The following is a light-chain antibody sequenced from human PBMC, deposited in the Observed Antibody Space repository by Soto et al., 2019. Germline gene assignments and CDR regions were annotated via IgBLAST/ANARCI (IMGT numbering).Light chain of an antibody. J-gene: IGKJ2*01. CDR1: QSVSSN. CDR3: QQYNNGAYT. CDR2: GAS. V-gene: IGKV3-15*01. Sequence: EIVMTQSPATLSVSPGERAALSCRASQSVSSNSAWYQQKPGQAPRLLIYGASTRATGIPARFSGSGAGTGFTLTISSLQSEDFAVYYCQQYNNGAYTFGQGTKLEIK.